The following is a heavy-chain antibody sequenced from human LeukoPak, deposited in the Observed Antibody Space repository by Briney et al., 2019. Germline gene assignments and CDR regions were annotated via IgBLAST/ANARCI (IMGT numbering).Heavy chain of an antibody. CDR3: ARQVHSSGYPYPFDY. CDR1: GFTFSSYW. J-gene: IGHJ4*02. CDR2: IKQDGSEK. D-gene: IGHD3-22*01. Sequence: GGSLRLSCAASGFTFSSYWMSWVRQAPGKGLEWVANIKQDGSEKYYVDSVKGRFTISRDNAKNSLYLQMNSLRAEDTAVYYCARQVHSSGYPYPFDYWGQGTLVTVSS. V-gene: IGHV3-7*01.